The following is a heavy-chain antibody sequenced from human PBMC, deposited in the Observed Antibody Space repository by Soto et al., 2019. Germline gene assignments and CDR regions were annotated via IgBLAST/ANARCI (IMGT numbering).Heavy chain of an antibody. D-gene: IGHD2-2*03. V-gene: IGHV4-34*01. CDR3: ARDGSPPGWFDP. Sequence: QVQLQQWGAGLLKPSETLSLTCAVYGGSFSGYYWSWIRQPPGKGLEWIGEINHSGSTNYNPSLKSRVTISVDTSKNQFSLKLSSVTAADTAVYYCARDGSPPGWFDPWGQGTLVTVSS. J-gene: IGHJ5*02. CDR1: GGSFSGYY. CDR2: INHSGST.